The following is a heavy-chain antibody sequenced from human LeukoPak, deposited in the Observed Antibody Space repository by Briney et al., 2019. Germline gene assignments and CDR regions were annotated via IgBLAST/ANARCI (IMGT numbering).Heavy chain of an antibody. Sequence: SSETLSLTCAVSGYSISSGYYWGWIRQPPGKGLEWIGSIYHSGSTYYNPSLKSRVTISVDTSKNQFSLKLSSVTAADTAVYYCARAGPAALTLIYYYYMDVWGKGTTDTVSS. CDR2: IYHSGST. V-gene: IGHV4-38-2*01. CDR3: ARAGPAALTLIYYYYMDV. D-gene: IGHD2-2*01. CDR1: GYSISSGYY. J-gene: IGHJ6*03.